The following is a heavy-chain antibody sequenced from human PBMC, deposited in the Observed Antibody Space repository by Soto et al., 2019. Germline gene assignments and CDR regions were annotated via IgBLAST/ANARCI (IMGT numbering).Heavy chain of an antibody. Sequence: SETLSLTCSVSGASVSSYYWSWVRQPPGKGLEWIGYIYYIGAYNYNPSLKSRVTISVDTSKNQFSLKLTSVTAADTAVYYCARPPETRAWLDPWGQGPLVTVYS. J-gene: IGHJ5*02. CDR2: IYYIGAY. CDR1: GASVSSYY. D-gene: IGHD1-7*01. V-gene: IGHV4-59*02. CDR3: ARPPETRAWLDP.